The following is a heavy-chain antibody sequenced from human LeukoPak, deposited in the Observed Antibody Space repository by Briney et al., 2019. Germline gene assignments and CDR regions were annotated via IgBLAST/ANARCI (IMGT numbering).Heavy chain of an antibody. CDR3: ARDLAAARIAVAGSDY. Sequence: PGGSLRLSCAVSGFTFSKYDMNWVRQAPGKGLEWGSSISTTSTYIYYADSVKGRFTVSRDNAKNSLYLQMNSLRADDTAVYYCARDLAAARIAVAGSDYWGQGTLVTVSS. CDR2: ISTTSTYI. V-gene: IGHV3-21*01. D-gene: IGHD6-19*01. J-gene: IGHJ4*02. CDR1: GFTFSKYD.